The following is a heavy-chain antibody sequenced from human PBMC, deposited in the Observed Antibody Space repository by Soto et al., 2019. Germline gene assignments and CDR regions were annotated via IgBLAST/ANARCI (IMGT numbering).Heavy chain of an antibody. V-gene: IGHV1-8*01. D-gene: IGHD3-16*01. CDR2: MNPNSGNT. CDR1: GYTFTSYD. Sequence: GASVKVSCKASGYTFTSYDINWVRQATGQGLEWMGWMNPNSGNTGYAQKFQGRVTMTRNTSISTAYMELSSLRSEDTAVYYCARFGIMITFGGVPYYYYYMDVWGKGTTVTVSS. CDR3: ARFGIMITFGGVPYYYYYMDV. J-gene: IGHJ6*03.